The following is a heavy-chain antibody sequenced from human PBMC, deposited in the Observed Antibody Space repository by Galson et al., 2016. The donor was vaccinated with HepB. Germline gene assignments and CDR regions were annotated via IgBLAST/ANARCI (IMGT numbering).Heavy chain of an antibody. CDR3: ARDPGFRNGMDV. Sequence: SLRLSCAAYGLPVSNDYMSWVRQAPGKGLKWVSVSYGDGRTYYAEAVQGRFTISRDTSKNTVFLQMNSLRGEDTAVYYCARDPGFRNGMDVWGHGTLVTVAS. J-gene: IGHJ6*02. V-gene: IGHV3-53*01. CDR1: GLPVSNDY. CDR2: SYGDGRT.